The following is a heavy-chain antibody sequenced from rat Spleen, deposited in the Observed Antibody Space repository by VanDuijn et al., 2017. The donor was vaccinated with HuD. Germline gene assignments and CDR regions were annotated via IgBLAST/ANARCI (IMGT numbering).Heavy chain of an antibody. V-gene: IGHV5-29*01. CDR3: ARHGIYNNYGWFAY. CDR1: GFTFSDYY. J-gene: IGHJ4*01. CDR2: IVFDGSGT. D-gene: IGHD1-10*01. Sequence: EVQLVESDGGLVQPGRSLKLSCAASGFTFSDYYMAWVRQAPTKGLEWVATIVFDGSGTYYRDSVKDRVTISRVNAKSTLYLQMDSLRSEDTATYYCARHGIYNNYGWFAYWGQGASVTVSS.